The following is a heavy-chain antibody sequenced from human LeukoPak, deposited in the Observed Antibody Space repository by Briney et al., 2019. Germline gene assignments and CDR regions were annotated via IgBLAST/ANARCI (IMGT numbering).Heavy chain of an antibody. CDR3: AKGLDTGLDY. Sequence: PGGSLRLSCAASGFTFDDYAMHWVRQAPGKGLEWVSGISWNSGSIGYADSVKGRFTISRDNAKNSLYLQMNSLRAEDMALYYCAKGLDTGLDYWGQGTLVTVSS. V-gene: IGHV3-9*03. D-gene: IGHD5-18*01. CDR1: GFTFDDYA. J-gene: IGHJ4*02. CDR2: ISWNSGSI.